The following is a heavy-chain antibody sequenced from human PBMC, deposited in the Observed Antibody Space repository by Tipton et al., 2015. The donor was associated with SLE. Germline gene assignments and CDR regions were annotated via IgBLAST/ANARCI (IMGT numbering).Heavy chain of an antibody. CDR2: IYTGGNT. D-gene: IGHD2-2*01. V-gene: IGHV4-4*07. CDR1: GDSISRHY. J-gene: IGHJ4*02. Sequence: TLSLTCSVSGDSISRHYWGWIRQPAGKGLEWIGRIYTGGNTKYNPSLESRVTLSVDASKDQFSLRLTSVTAADTAVYYCVVCSPSSCSYFDYWGQGRLVTVSS. CDR3: VVCSPSSCSYFDY.